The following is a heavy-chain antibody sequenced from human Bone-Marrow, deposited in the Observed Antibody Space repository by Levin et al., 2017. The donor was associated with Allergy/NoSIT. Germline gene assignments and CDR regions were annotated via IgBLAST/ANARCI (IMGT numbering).Heavy chain of an antibody. CDR1: GFSLTTSGLG. Sequence: SGPTLVKPTQTLTLTCTFSGFSLTTSGLGVGWIRQSPGKALEWLALIYWDDDKRYSPSLKTRLTITKDTSKNRVVLTMTNMDPVDTATYYCARRVSPVEWRGDYFDYWGQGTLVTVSS. D-gene: IGHD3-3*01. CDR3: ARRVSPVEWRGDYFDY. CDR2: IYWDDDK. J-gene: IGHJ4*02. V-gene: IGHV2-5*02.